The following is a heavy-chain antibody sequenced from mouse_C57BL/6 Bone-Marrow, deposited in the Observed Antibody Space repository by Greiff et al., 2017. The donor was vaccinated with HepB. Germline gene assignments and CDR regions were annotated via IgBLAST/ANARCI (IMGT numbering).Heavy chain of an antibody. Sequence: QVQLQQPGAALVMPGASVKLSCKASGYTFTSYWMHWVKQRPGQGLEWIGEIDPSDSYTNYNQKFKGKSTLTVDKSSSTAYMQLSSLTSEDSAVYYCARIRAFITTVSWYFDVWGTGTTVTVSS. CDR3: ARIRAFITTVSWYFDV. J-gene: IGHJ1*03. CDR1: GYTFTSYW. V-gene: IGHV1-69*01. CDR2: IDPSDSYT. D-gene: IGHD1-1*01.